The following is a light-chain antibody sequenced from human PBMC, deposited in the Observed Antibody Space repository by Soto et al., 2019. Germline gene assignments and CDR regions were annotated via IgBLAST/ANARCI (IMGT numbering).Light chain of an antibody. CDR2: LDSVSSN. V-gene: IGLV4-69*01. J-gene: IGLJ3*02. CDR3: QTGGPDLWV. Sequence: QSVLTQSPSASASLGASVNLTCTLTSGHSTYDISWHQQQPHKGPRYLMKLDSVSSNHRGDGIPDRFSGSSSGAERYLTISSLQSEDEADYCGQTGGPDLWVFGGGTQLTVL. CDR1: SGHSTYD.